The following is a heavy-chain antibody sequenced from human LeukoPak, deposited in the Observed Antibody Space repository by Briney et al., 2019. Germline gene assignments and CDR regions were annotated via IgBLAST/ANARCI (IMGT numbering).Heavy chain of an antibody. CDR2: IDYIGSA. CDR3: ASLYSSGWYRGDY. J-gene: IGHJ4*02. V-gene: IGHV4-59*11. CDR1: GGSISSHY. D-gene: IGHD6-19*01. Sequence: SETLSLTCTVSGGSISSHYWSWIRQPPGKGLEWIGYIDYIGSANYNPPLKSRVTISVDTSKNQFSLKLSSVTAADTAVYYCASLYSSGWYRGDYWGQGTLVTVSS.